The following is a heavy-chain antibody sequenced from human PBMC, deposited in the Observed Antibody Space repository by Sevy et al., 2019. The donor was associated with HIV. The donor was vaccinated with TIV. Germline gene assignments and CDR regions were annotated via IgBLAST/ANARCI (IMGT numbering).Heavy chain of an antibody. CDR3: ATSLIRGLNNKINWPDAFDI. J-gene: IGHJ3*02. CDR1: GYTFTSYG. CDR2: ISAYNGNT. D-gene: IGHD1-20*01. V-gene: IGHV1-18*01. Sequence: ASVKVSCKASGYTFTSYGISWVRQAPGQGLEWMGWISAYNGNTNYAQKLQGRVTMTTDTSTSTAYMELRSLRSDDTAVYYCATSLIRGLNNKINWPDAFDIWGQGTMVTVSS.